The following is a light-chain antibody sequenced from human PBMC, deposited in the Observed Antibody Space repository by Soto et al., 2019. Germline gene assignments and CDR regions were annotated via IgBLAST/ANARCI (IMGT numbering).Light chain of an antibody. CDR2: GAS. CDR3: QQYGISPGGT. J-gene: IGKJ4*01. CDR1: QSVRSSY. V-gene: IGKV3-20*01. Sequence: EIVLTQSPGTLSLSPGERATLSCRASQSVRSSYLAWYQQKPGQAPRLLIYGASSRATGIPDRFSGSGSGTDFTLTISRLEPEDFAVYYCQQYGISPGGTFGGGTKVEIK.